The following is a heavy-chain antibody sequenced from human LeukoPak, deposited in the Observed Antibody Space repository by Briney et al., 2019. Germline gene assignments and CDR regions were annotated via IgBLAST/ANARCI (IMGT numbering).Heavy chain of an antibody. CDR2: ILYDGSNK. CDR1: GFTFSCCG. J-gene: IGHJ4*02. V-gene: IGHV3-30*18. CDR3: AKDFSPDY. Sequence: GGSLRLSCAASGFTFSCCGMHWVRQAPGKGLEWVSVILYDGSNKYYADSVKGRFTISRDSSKNTLYLQMSSLRAEDTAVYYCAKDFSPDYWGQGTLVTVSS.